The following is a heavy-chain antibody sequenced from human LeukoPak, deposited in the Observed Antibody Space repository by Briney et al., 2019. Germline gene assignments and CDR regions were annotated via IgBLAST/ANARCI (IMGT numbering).Heavy chain of an antibody. Sequence: GGSLRLSCAASGFTFSRYWMHWVRQAPGKGLMWVSRISPDGSTTLYADSVKGRFTISRDNAKNSLYLQVNSLRAEDTAVYYCARVKFQEKYFDYWGQGTLVTVSS. V-gene: IGHV3-74*03. CDR1: GFTFSRYW. J-gene: IGHJ4*02. CDR3: ARVKFQEKYFDY. CDR2: ISPDGSTT.